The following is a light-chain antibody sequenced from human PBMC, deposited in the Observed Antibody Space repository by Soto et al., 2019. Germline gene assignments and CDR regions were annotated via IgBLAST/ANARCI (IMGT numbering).Light chain of an antibody. CDR1: SSDVGSYNL. CDR2: EDN. CDR3: CSYAGSSTWV. J-gene: IGLJ3*02. V-gene: IGLV2-23*01. Sequence: QSALTQPASVSGSPGQSITISCTGTSSDVGSYNLVSWYQQRPGTAPKLMIYEDNKRASGVSNRFSGSTSGITASLTISVLQAEDEADYYCCSYAGSSTWVFGGGTKLTVL.